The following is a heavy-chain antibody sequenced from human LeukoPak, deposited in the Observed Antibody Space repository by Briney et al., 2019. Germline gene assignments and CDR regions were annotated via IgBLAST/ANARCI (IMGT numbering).Heavy chain of an antibody. Sequence: PGGSLRLSCAASGFTFSSYGMHWVRQAPGKGLEWVAVISYDGSNKYYADSVKGRFTISRDNSKNTLYLQMNSLRAEDTAVYYCAKLPSTTAVTGRVDFDIWGQGTMVTVSS. J-gene: IGHJ3*02. V-gene: IGHV3-30*18. CDR2: ISYDGSNK. D-gene: IGHD1-14*01. CDR1: GFTFSSYG. CDR3: AKLPSTTAVTGRVDFDI.